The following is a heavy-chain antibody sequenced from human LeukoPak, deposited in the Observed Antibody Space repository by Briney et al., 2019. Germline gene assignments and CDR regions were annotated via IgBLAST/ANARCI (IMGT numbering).Heavy chain of an antibody. CDR1: RGTFSSYA. V-gene: IGHV1-69*05. D-gene: IGHD3-22*01. J-gene: IGHJ4*02. CDR3: ARAPGWYYDSSGSGRPYYFDY. CDR2: IIPIFGTA. Sequence: SVKVSCKASRGTFSSYAISWVRQAPGQGLEWMGGIIPIFGTANYAQKFQGRVTITTDESTSTAYMELSSLRSEDTAVYYCARAPGWYYDSSGSGRPYYFDYWGQGTLVTVSS.